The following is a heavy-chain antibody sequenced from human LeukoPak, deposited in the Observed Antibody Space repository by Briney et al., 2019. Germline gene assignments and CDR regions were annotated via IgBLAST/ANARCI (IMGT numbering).Heavy chain of an antibody. V-gene: IGHV4-59*01. CDR1: GGSISSYY. J-gene: IGHJ6*02. D-gene: IGHD4-11*01. CDR2: IYYSGST. Sequence: SETLSLTCTVSGGSISSYYWSWIRQPPGKGLEWIGYIYYSGSTNYNPSLKSRVTISVDTSKNQFSLKLSSVTAADTAVYYCARGGGADYRENYYYYYGMDVWGQGTTVTVSS. CDR3: ARGGGADYRENYYYYYGMDV.